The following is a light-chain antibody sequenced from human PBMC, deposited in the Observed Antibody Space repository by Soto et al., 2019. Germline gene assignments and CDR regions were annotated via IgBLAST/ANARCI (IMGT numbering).Light chain of an antibody. CDR2: DAS. Sequence: IQMTQSPSTLSASVGDRVTITCRASQSISSWLAWYQQKPVKAPKLLIYDASSLESGVPSRFSGSGSGTEFTLTISSLQPDDFATYYCHQYNSYWTFAQGTKVDI. CDR3: HQYNSYWT. V-gene: IGKV1-5*01. J-gene: IGKJ1*01. CDR1: QSISSW.